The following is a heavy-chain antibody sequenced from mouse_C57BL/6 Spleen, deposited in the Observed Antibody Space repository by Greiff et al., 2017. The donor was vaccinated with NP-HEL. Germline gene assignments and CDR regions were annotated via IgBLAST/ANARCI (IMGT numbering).Heavy chain of an antibody. D-gene: IGHD1-1*02. J-gene: IGHJ2*01. V-gene: IGHV1-26*01. Sequence: EVQLQQSGPELVKPGASVKISCKASGYTFTDYYMNWVKQSHGKSLEWIGDINPNNGGTSYNQKFKGKATLTVDKSSSTAYMELRSLTSEDSSVYYCGRGGYSDYWGQGTTLTVSS. CDR3: GRGGYSDY. CDR2: INPNNGGT. CDR1: GYTFTDYY.